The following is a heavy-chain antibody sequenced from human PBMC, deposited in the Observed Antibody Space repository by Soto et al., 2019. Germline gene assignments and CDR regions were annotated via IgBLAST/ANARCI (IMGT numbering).Heavy chain of an antibody. CDR3: ARLYYDFWSGYYTY. J-gene: IGHJ4*01. Sequence: SETLSLTCTVSGGSISSSSYYWGWIRQPPGKGLEWIGSIYYSGSTYYNPSLKSRVTISVDTSKNQFSLKLSSVTAADTAVYYCARLYYDFWSGYYTYWGHGTLVTVSS. D-gene: IGHD3-3*01. CDR1: GGSISSSSYY. CDR2: IYYSGST. V-gene: IGHV4-39*01.